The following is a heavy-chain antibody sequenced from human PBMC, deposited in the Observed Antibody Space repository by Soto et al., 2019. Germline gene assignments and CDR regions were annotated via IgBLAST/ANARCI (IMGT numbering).Heavy chain of an antibody. CDR3: ARRREVAAKDYDY. J-gene: IGHJ4*02. CDR1: GGSISSSSYY. V-gene: IGHV4-39*01. D-gene: IGHD2-15*01. Sequence: PSETLSLTCTVSGGSISSSSYYWGWIRQPPGKGLEWIGSIYYSGSTYYNPSLKSRVTISVDTSKNQFSLKLSSVTAADTAVYYCARRREVAAKDYDYWGQGTLVTVSS. CDR2: IYYSGST.